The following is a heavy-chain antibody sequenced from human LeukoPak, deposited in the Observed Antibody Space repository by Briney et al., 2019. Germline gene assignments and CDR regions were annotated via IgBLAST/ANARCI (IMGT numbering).Heavy chain of an antibody. V-gene: IGHV1-18*01. J-gene: IGHJ4*02. Sequence: GAPVKVSCKASGYTFTSYGISWVRQAPGQGLEWMGWISAYNGNTNYAQKLQGRVTMTTDTSTSTAYMELRSLRSDDTAVYYCARGRGSHYYGSGSYYNGGDYWGQGTLVTVSS. D-gene: IGHD3-10*01. CDR3: ARGRGSHYYGSGSYYNGGDY. CDR1: GYTFTSYG. CDR2: ISAYNGNT.